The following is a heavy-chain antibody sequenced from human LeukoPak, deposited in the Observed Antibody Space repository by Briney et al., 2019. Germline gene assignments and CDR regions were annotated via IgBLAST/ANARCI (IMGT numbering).Heavy chain of an antibody. CDR2: IYYSGST. D-gene: IGHD1-26*01. CDR3: ARQKKGVGATGFDY. CDR1: GGSISSYY. Sequence: SETLSLTCTVSGGSISSYYWSWIRQPPGKGLEWIGYIYYSGSTNYNPSLKSRVTISVDTSKNQFSLKLSSVTAADTAEYYCARQKKGVGATGFDYWGQGTLVTVSS. V-gene: IGHV4-59*08. J-gene: IGHJ4*02.